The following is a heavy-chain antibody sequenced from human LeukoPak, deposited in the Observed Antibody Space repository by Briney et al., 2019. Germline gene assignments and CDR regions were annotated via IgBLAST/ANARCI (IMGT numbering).Heavy chain of an antibody. D-gene: IGHD1-26*01. CDR1: GFTFSSYS. V-gene: IGHV3-21*01. Sequence: GGSLRLSCAASGFTFSSYSMNWVRQAPGKGLEWVSSISSSSSYIYYADSVKGRFTISRDNAKNSLYLQMNSLRAEDTAVYYCARLGKGATYTYWGQGTLVTVSS. CDR3: ARLGKGATYTY. J-gene: IGHJ4*02. CDR2: ISSSSSYI.